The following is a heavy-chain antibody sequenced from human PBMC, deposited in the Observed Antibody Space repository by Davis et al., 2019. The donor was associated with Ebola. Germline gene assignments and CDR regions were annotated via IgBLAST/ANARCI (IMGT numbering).Heavy chain of an antibody. CDR1: GYTFTSYA. CDR3: ARAEDDYGEYPDALDI. Sequence: VKVSCKASGYTFTSYAMHWVRQAPGQRLEWMGWINAGNGNTKYSQKFQDRVTITRDTSASTAYMELSSLRSEDTAVYYCARAEDDYGEYPDALDIWGQGTVVTVSS. J-gene: IGHJ3*02. D-gene: IGHD4-17*01. CDR2: INAGNGNT. V-gene: IGHV1-3*01.